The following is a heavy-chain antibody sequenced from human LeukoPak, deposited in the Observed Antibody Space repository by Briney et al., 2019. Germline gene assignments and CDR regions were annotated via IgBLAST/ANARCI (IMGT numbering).Heavy chain of an antibody. CDR1: GFTFSSYW. D-gene: IGHD4-17*01. CDR2: IKPDGSEK. V-gene: IGHV3-7*01. J-gene: IGHJ3*01. CDR3: ARGDFDDYGDYVDAFEF. Sequence: GGSLRLYCAASGFTFSSYWMSWVRQVPGKGLEWVANIKPDGSEKYCVGSVKGRFTIYRDNAKNSLYLQMNSLRAEDTALYYCARGDFDDYGDYVDAFEFWGQGTMVTVSA.